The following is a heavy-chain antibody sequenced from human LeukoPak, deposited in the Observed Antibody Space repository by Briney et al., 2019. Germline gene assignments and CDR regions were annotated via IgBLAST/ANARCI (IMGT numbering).Heavy chain of an antibody. Sequence: GGSLRLSCVASGFTFDDSDLSWVRQVPGKGLEWVCGPNWNGAKTGYADSVKGRFIISRDNAKNSLFLQMNSLRAEDTALYYCTRDAFGGVIAPYFHDWGQGTRVTVSS. CDR3: TRDAFGGVIAPYFHD. V-gene: IGHV3-20*04. CDR2: PNWNGAKT. D-gene: IGHD3-16*02. J-gene: IGHJ4*02. CDR1: GFTFDDSD.